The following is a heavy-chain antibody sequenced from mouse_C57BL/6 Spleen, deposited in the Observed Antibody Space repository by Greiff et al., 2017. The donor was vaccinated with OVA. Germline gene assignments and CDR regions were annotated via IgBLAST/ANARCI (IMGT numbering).Heavy chain of an antibody. CDR2: INPNNGGT. J-gene: IGHJ2*01. Sequence: VQLQQSGPELVKPGASVKIPCKASGYTFTDYNMDWVKQSHGKSLEWIGDINPNNGGTIYNQKFKGKATLTVDKSSSTAYMELRSLTSEDTAVYYCARWDTTVVAPDDWGQGTTLTVSS. CDR1: GYTFTDYN. D-gene: IGHD1-1*01. CDR3: ARWDTTVVAPDD. V-gene: IGHV1-18*01.